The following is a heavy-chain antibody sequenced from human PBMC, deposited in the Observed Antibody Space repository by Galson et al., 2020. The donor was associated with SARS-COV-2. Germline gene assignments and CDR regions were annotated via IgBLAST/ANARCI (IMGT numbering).Heavy chain of an antibody. CDR1: GGSISSSNW. V-gene: IGHV4-4*02. CDR3: ARDSSSWSPFLQH. CDR2: IYHSVGA. J-gene: IGHJ1*01. D-gene: IGHD6-13*01. Sequence: SETLSLTCAVSGGSISSSNWYTWVRQSPGKGLEWIGEIYHSVGASYNPSLKSRVTMSVDTSKNQISLKLTSVTAADTAVYFCARDSSSWSPFLQHWGQGTLVTVSS.